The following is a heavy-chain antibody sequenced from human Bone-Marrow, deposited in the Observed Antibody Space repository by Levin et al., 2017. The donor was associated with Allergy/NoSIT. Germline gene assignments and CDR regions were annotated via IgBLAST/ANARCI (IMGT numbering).Heavy chain of an antibody. J-gene: IGHJ4*02. D-gene: IGHD6-6*01. CDR3: ANRQYSIATHPFAF. Sequence: GGSLRLSCSASGFIFGSYAMSWVRQAPGKGLEWISSMTGTGGTVYYADSVKGRFTISRDNSKSTLYLQMNALGAEDTARYYCANRQYSIATHPFAFWGQGTLVTVSS. CDR2: MTGTGGTV. CDR1: GFIFGSYA. V-gene: IGHV3-23*01.